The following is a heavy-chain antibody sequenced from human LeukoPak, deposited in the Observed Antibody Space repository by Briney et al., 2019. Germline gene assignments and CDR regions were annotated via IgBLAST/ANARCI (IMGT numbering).Heavy chain of an antibody. J-gene: IGHJ4*02. CDR2: IYPGDSDT. D-gene: IGHD3-22*01. Sequence: GESLQISCKGSGYSFTSYWIGWVRQMPGKGLEWMGIIYPGDSDTRYSPSLQGQVTISADKSISTAYLQWSSLKASDTAMYYCARTYYYDSSGYSDSMFDYWGQGTRDPVSS. CDR3: ARTYYYDSSGYSDSMFDY. CDR1: GYSFTSYW. V-gene: IGHV5-51*01.